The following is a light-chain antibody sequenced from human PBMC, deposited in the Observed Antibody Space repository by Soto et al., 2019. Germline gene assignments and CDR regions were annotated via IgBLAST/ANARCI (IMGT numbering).Light chain of an antibody. J-gene: IGLJ1*01. V-gene: IGLV2-14*01. CDR2: ELG. Sequence: QSVLPQTASVSGSLGQSITISCTETSSDIGVYDSVSWYQYHPGKVPRLLIFELGDRPSGVSNRFTCPKSGNTASLTISGLQAEDEADYFGSSYVSSATYVFGTGTKVTVL. CDR1: SSDIGVYDS. CDR3: SSYVSSATYV.